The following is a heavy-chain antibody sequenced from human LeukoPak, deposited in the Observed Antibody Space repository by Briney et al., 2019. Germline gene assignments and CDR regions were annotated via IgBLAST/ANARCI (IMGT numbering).Heavy chain of an antibody. CDR3: AKDREAYCGGDCYHTLDY. Sequence: GGSLRLSCAASGFTFSSYGMHWVRQAPGKGLEWVAFIRYDGSNKYYADSVKGRFTISRDNSKNTLYLQMNSLRAEDTAVYYCAKDREAYCGGDCYHTLDYWGQGTLVTVSS. J-gene: IGHJ4*02. V-gene: IGHV3-30*02. CDR2: IRYDGSNK. CDR1: GFTFSSYG. D-gene: IGHD2-21*02.